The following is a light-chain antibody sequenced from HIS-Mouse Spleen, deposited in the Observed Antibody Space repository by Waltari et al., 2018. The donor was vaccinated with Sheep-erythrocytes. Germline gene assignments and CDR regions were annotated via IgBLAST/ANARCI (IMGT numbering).Light chain of an antibody. V-gene: IGLV2-23*01. CDR3: CSYAGSSTPWV. Sequence: QSALTQPAPVSGSPGQSIPISCTGTSSDVWSYNLVSWYQQHPGKAPKLMIYEGSKRPSGVSNRFSGSKSGNTASLTISGLQAEDEADYYCCSYAGSSTPWVFGGGTKLTVL. J-gene: IGLJ3*02. CDR2: EGS. CDR1: SSDVWSYNL.